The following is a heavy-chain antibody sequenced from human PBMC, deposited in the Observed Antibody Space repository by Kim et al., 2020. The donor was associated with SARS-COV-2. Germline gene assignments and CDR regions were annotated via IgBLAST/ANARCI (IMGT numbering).Heavy chain of an antibody. V-gene: IGHV3-21*01. D-gene: IGHD3-16*01. CDR2: LGTVSINI. CDR3: KTYVRRVVDS. Sequence: GGSLRLSCAASGFSLSGYSMSWVRQAPGKGLEWVSSLGTVSINIYYADSVKGRFTISRDGAKNSLYLQMNSLRVEDTAVYYCKTYVRRVVDSWGQGTLAT. J-gene: IGHJ4*02. CDR1: GFSLSGYS.